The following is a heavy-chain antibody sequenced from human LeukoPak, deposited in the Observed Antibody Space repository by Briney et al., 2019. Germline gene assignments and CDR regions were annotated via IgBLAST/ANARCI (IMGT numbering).Heavy chain of an antibody. J-gene: IGHJ4*02. V-gene: IGHV3-23*01. Sequence: PGGSLRLSCAASGFTFSSYAMSWVRQAPGKGLEWVSAISGSGGSTYYADSVKGRFTISRNNSKNTLYLQMNSLRAEDTAVYYCAKGLYSSSWSHDYWGQGTLVTVSS. D-gene: IGHD6-13*01. CDR1: GFTFSSYA. CDR3: AKGLYSSSWSHDY. CDR2: ISGSGGST.